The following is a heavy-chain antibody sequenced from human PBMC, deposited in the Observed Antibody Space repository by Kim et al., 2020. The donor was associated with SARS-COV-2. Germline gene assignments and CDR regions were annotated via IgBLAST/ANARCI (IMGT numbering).Heavy chain of an antibody. CDR3: ARDRYDFWSGPDPYYFDY. J-gene: IGHJ4*02. CDR1: GFTFSSYE. CDR2: ISSSGSTI. V-gene: IGHV3-48*03. Sequence: GGSLRLSCAASGFTFSSYEMNWVRQAPGKGLEWVSYISSSGSTIYYADSVKGRFTISRDNAKNSLYLQMNSLRAEDTAVYYCARDRYDFWSGPDPYYFDYWGQGTLVTVSS. D-gene: IGHD3-3*01.